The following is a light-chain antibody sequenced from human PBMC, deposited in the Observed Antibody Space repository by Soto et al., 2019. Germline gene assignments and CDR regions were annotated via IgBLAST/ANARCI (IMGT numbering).Light chain of an antibody. V-gene: IGLV6-57*02. CDR2: EDN. CDR1: SGSIASNY. Sequence: NFMLTQPPSVSESPGKTVTISCTGSSGSIASNYVQWFQQRPGSAPTTVIYEDNKRPSGVPDRFSGSIDSSSNSASLTISGLKTEDEADYYCQSYGDNNQVFGGGTKLTVL. CDR3: QSYGDNNQV. J-gene: IGLJ3*02.